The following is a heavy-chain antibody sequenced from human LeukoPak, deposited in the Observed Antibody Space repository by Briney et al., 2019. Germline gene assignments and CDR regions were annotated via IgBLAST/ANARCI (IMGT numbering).Heavy chain of an antibody. D-gene: IGHD3-16*02. J-gene: IGHJ6*02. CDR3: ARELGLYDYVWGSYPYYYYYGMDV. CDR2: ISGSGGST. V-gene: IGHV3-23*01. CDR1: GFTFSSYA. Sequence: PGGSLRLSCAASGFTFSSYAMSWVRQAPGKGLEWVSAISGSGGSTYYADSVKGRFTISRDNAKNSLYLQMNSLRAEDTAVYYCARELGLYDYVWGSYPYYYYYGMDVWGQGTTVTVSS.